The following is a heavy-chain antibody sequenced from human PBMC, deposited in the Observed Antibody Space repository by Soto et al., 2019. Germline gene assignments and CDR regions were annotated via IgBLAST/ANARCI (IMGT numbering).Heavy chain of an antibody. V-gene: IGHV3-9*01. Sequence: EVQLVESGGGLVQPGRSLRLSCVASGFSFDDYAMHWVRQVPGRGRAWVSSISWNSNIIGYADSVKGRFTISRDSAKKSLYRQMNSLRPEDTALYFCARSPGHCSGTSCYGYFDSWGQGTLVTVSS. CDR1: GFSFDDYA. J-gene: IGHJ4*02. CDR2: ISWNSNII. CDR3: ARSPGHCSGTSCYGYFDS. D-gene: IGHD2-2*01.